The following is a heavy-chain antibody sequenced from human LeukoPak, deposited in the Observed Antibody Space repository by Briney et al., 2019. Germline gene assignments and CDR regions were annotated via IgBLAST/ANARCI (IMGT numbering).Heavy chain of an antibody. CDR2: MNPNSGNT. D-gene: IGHD3-10*01. V-gene: IGHV1-8*01. CDR1: GYTFTSCD. CDR3: ARYGSGSYYYYYGMDV. J-gene: IGHJ6*02. Sequence: ASVKVSCKASGYTFTSCDINWVRQATGQGLEWMGWMNPNSGNTGYAQKFQGRVTMTRNTSISTAYMELSSLRSEDTAVYYCARYGSGSYYYYYGMDVWGQGTTVTVSS.